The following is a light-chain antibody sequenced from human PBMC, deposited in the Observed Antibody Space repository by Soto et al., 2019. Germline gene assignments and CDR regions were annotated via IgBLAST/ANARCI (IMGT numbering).Light chain of an antibody. J-gene: IGKJ4*01. Sequence: QSLSSLSASVADRVTITCRTSQRISSYLNWFQQKPGKAPKLLIYAASTLQSGVPSRFSGSGSGTHFTLTISDLQPEDFATYYCQQTYTTPLTFGGGTKVDIK. CDR3: QQTYTTPLT. CDR1: QRISSY. CDR2: AAS. V-gene: IGKV1-39*01.